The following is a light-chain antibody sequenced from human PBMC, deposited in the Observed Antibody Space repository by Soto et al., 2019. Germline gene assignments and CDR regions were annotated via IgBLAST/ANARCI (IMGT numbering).Light chain of an antibody. CDR1: NSDVGGYNY. CDR3: CSYAGSYTYV. J-gene: IGLJ1*01. V-gene: IGLV2-11*01. Sequence: QSELTQPRSVSVSPGQSVTISCTGTNSDVGGYNYVSWYQQHPGKAPKLMIYDVSKRPSGVPDRFSGSKSGNTASLTISGLQAEDEADYYCCSYAGSYTYVFGTGTKVTVL. CDR2: DVS.